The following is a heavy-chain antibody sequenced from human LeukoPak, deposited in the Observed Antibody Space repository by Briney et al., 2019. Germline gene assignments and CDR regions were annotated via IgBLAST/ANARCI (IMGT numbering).Heavy chain of an antibody. V-gene: IGHV1-69*01. CDR3: AISDAYYYYYYGMDV. CDR1: GGTFSSYA. CDR2: IIPIFGTA. J-gene: IGHJ6*02. Sequence: GSSVKVSCKASGGTFSSYAISWVRQAPGQGLEWMGGIIPIFGTANYAQKFQGRVTITADESTSTAHMELSSLRSEDTAVYYCAISDAYYYYYYGMDVWGQGTTVTVSS. D-gene: IGHD2-2*01.